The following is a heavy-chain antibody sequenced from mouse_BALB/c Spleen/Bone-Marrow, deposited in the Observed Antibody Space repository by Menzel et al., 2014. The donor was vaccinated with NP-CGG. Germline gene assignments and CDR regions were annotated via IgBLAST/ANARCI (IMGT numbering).Heavy chain of an antibody. V-gene: IGHV14-3*02. CDR2: IDPANGNT. J-gene: IGHJ4*01. Sequence: DVQLQESGAELVKPGASVKLSCTASGFNIKDTYMHWVKQRPEQGLEWIGRIDPANGNTKYDPKFQGKATITADTSSNTAYLHLSRLTSEDTAVYYCARGIPYYPMDFWGQGTSVTVSS. CDR1: GFNIKDTY. D-gene: IGHD5-1-1*01. CDR3: ARGIPYYPMDF.